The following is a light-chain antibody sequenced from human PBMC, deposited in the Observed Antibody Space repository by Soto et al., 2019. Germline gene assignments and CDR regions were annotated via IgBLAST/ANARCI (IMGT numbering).Light chain of an antibody. CDR1: SSDVGSYNL. CDR3: CSYAGSSTPVV. V-gene: IGLV2-23*02. Sequence: QSVLTQPASVSGSPGQSITISCTGTSSDVGSYNLVSWYQQHPGKAPKLMIYEVSKRPSGVSPRFSGSKSGNTASLTISGLQAEDEADYYCCSYAGSSTPVVFGGGTKVTVL. J-gene: IGLJ2*01. CDR2: EVS.